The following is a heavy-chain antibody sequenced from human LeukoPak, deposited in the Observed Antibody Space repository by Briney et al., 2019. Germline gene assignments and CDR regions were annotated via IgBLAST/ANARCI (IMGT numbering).Heavy chain of an antibody. V-gene: IGHV3-21*01. D-gene: IGHD4-17*01. CDR2: ISSSSSYI. CDR3: ARDEDGDYYY. Sequence: GGSLRLSCAASGFTFRSYSMNWVRQAPGKGLEWVSSISSSSSYIYYADSVKGRFTISRDNAKNSLYLQMNSLRAEDTAVYYCARDEDGDYYYWGQGTLVTVSS. CDR1: GFTFRSYS. J-gene: IGHJ4*02.